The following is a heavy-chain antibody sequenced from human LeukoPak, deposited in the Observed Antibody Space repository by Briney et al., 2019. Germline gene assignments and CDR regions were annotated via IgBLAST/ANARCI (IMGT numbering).Heavy chain of an antibody. CDR3: ARSRSGYSYDHAAFEI. V-gene: IGHV4-59*01. CDR2: IDYRGST. J-gene: IGHJ3*02. Sequence: SETLPLTCTVSGGSISTYYWSWIRQPPGKGLEWIAYIDYRGSTTYNPSLRSRVTISVDTSRNQFSLKLSSVTAADTTVYYCARSRSGYSYDHAAFEIWGQGTMVTVSS. D-gene: IGHD5-18*01. CDR1: GGSISTYY.